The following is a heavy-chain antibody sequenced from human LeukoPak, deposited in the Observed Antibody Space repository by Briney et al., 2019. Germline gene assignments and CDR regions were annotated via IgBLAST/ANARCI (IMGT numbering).Heavy chain of an antibody. J-gene: IGHJ4*02. D-gene: IGHD3-22*01. Sequence: GGSLRLSCAVSGFTFSNYAMSWVRQAPGKGLEWVSAMSGSGSSTWYADPVKGRLTISRDNSKNTLFLQMNSLRAEDTAVYYCAKGLYDSSGSRYDYWGQGTLVTVSS. CDR3: AKGLYDSSGSRYDY. CDR1: GFTFSNYA. V-gene: IGHV3-23*01. CDR2: MSGSGSST.